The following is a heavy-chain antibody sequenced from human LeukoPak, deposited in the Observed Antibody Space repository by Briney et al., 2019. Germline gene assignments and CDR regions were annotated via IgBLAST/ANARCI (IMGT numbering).Heavy chain of an antibody. CDR1: GGSISSSSYY. D-gene: IGHD6-13*01. V-gene: IGHV4-39*07. J-gene: IGHJ4*02. Sequence: SETLSLTCTVSGGSISSSSYYWGWIRQPPGKGLEWIVSVYYSGSTYYNPSLKIRVTISVDTSKNQCSLKLSSVTAADTAVYYCARERRRYSSSWYQPSPDYWGQGTLVTVSS. CDR2: VYYSGST. CDR3: ARERRRYSSSWYQPSPDY.